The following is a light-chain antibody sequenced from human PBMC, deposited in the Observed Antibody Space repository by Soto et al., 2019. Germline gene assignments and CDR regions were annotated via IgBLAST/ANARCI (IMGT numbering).Light chain of an antibody. CDR3: ETWGSNTWV. V-gene: IGLV2-8*01. CDR1: SSDVGGYNF. Sequence: QSALTQPPSASGSPGQSVTISCTGTSSDVGGYNFVSWYQQHPGKAPKVLIYEVSQRPSGVPDRFSGSKSGNTASLTVSGLQAEDEADYYCETWGSNTWVFGGGTKVTVL. J-gene: IGLJ3*02. CDR2: EVS.